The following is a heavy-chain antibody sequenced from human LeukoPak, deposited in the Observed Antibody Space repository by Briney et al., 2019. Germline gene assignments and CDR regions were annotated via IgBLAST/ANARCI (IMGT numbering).Heavy chain of an antibody. CDR2: ISSSSHYI. CDR3: AIYGSGDY. V-gene: IGHV3-21*01. J-gene: IGHJ4*02. CDR1: GFTFSSYS. Sequence: GGSLRLSCAASGFTFSSYSMNWVRQAPGKGLEWVSSISSSSHYIHYADSVKGRFTISRDNAKNSLCLQMNSLRAEDTAVYYCAIYGSGDYWGQGTLVTVSS. D-gene: IGHD3-10*01.